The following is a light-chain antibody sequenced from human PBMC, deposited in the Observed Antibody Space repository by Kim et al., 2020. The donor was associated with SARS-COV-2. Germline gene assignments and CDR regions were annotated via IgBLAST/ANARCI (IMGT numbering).Light chain of an antibody. CDR2: RNN. Sequence: QTSTHTLTGNSNKVRNQGAAWLQQHQSHPPKLLSYRNNNRPSGISERLSASRSGNTASLTITGLQPEDEADYYCSAWNSSLSAWVFGGGTKLTVL. V-gene: IGLV10-54*01. J-gene: IGLJ3*02. CDR1: SNKVRNQG. CDR3: SAWNSSLSAWV.